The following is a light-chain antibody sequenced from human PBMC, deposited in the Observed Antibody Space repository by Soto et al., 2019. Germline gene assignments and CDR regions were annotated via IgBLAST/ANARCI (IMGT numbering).Light chain of an antibody. Sequence: QSALTQPASVSGSPGQSITISCTGTDSDVGGYNYVSWYQHHPGNAPKVMIYDVTYRPSGVSNRFSGSKSGNTASLTISGLQAEDEADYYCCSYTSSTTRVFGTGTKLTVL. CDR3: CSYTSSTTRV. J-gene: IGLJ1*01. CDR1: DSDVGGYNY. V-gene: IGLV2-14*03. CDR2: DVT.